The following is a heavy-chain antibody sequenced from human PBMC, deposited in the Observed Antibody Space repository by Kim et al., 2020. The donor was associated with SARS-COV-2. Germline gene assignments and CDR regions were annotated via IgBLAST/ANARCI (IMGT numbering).Heavy chain of an antibody. CDR1: GDRFTTFS. Sequence: ASVKVSCKASGDRFTTFSMHWVRQAPGQRLEWMGWIHAANGNTVYAESFHGRITISRDTSAETVYMELSSLTSTDMAMYYCTKDLSYGGLAFGSWGQGTLVSVSS. J-gene: IGHJ5*01. CDR2: IHAANGNT. CDR3: TKDLSYGGLAFGS. V-gene: IGHV1-3*01. D-gene: IGHD3-16*01.